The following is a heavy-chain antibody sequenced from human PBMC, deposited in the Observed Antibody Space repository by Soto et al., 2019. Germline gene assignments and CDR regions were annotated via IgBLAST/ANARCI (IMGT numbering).Heavy chain of an antibody. D-gene: IGHD1-7*01. J-gene: IGHJ3*02. CDR3: ASPLVYNWNYLHAFDI. V-gene: IGHV4-31*01. Sequence: QVQLQESGPGLVKPAQTLSLTCTVSGGSISSGGYYWSWIRQHPGKGLEWIGYIYYSGSTYYNPSLKSLVTISVDTSKNQFSLKLSSVTSANTAVYYCASPLVYNWNYLHAFDIWGQGTMVTVSS. CDR1: GGSISSGGYY. CDR2: IYYSGST.